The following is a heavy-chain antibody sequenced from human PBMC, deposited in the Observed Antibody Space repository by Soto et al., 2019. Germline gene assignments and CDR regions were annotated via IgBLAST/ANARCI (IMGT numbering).Heavy chain of an antibody. J-gene: IGHJ4*02. CDR1: GFTLSDNW. Sequence: EVQLVESGGGLVQPGGSLRLSCAASGFTLSDNWIHWVRRAPGKGLVWVSRINSDGSSVTYADSVKGRFTLSRDNAKNTWFLQMDSLRVEDTAMSYCVRAPEQRPFDYWGQGTLVTVSS. D-gene: IGHD6-25*01. V-gene: IGHV3-74*03. CDR2: INSDGSSV. CDR3: VRAPEQRPFDY.